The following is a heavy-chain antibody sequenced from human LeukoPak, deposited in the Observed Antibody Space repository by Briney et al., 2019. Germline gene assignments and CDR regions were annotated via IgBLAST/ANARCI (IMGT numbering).Heavy chain of an antibody. V-gene: IGHV4-59*01. CDR2: IYYSGST. CDR1: GGSFSGYY. D-gene: IGHD3-9*01. Sequence: SETLSLTCAVYGGSFSGYYWSWIRQPPGKGLEWIGYIYYSGSTNYNPSLKSRVTISVDTSKNQFSLKLSSVTAADTAVYYCARVYDILTGYFDYWGQGTLVTVSS. J-gene: IGHJ4*02. CDR3: ARVYDILTGYFDY.